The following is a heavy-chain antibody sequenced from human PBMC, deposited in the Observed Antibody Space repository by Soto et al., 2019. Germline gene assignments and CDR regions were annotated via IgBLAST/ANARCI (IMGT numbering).Heavy chain of an antibody. J-gene: IGHJ4*02. V-gene: IGHV3-23*01. CDR2: ISGSGGST. Sequence: PGGSLRLSCAASGFTFSSYAMSWVRQAPGKGLEWVSAISGSGGSTYYADSVKGRFTFSRDNSKNTLYLQMNSLRAEDTAVYYCAKDQYYDSSGYYSKSFFDYWGKGTLVTVSS. CDR3: AKDQYYDSSGYYSKSFFDY. D-gene: IGHD3-22*01. CDR1: GFTFSSYA.